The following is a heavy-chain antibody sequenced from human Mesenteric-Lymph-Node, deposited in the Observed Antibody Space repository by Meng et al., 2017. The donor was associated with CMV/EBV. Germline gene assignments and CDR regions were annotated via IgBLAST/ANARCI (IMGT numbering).Heavy chain of an antibody. D-gene: IGHD4-23*01. V-gene: IGHV3-23*01. J-gene: IGHJ4*02. CDR3: AKASGNRAFDY. CDR2: ISSSGTTT. Sequence: GESLKISCAASGFTFAGFAIHWVRQAPGKGLEWVSTISSSGTTTYFPDSVKGRFTVSRDNSKNTLFLQMNSLRAEDTAIYYCAKASGNRAFDYWGQGMLVTVSS. CDR1: GFTFAGFA.